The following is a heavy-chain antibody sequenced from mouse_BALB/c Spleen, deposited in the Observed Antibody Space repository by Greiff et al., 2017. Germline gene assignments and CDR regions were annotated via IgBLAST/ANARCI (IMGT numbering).Heavy chain of an antibody. V-gene: IGHV1-54*01. CDR3: ARRYYAMDY. CDR2: INPGSGGT. Sequence: VKLQESGAELVRPGTSVKVSCKASGYAFTNYLIEWVKQRPGQGLEWIGVINPGSGGTNYNEKFKGKATLTADKSSSTAYMQLSSLTSDDSAVYFCARRYYAMDYWGQGTSVTVSS. CDR1: GYAFTNYL. J-gene: IGHJ4*01.